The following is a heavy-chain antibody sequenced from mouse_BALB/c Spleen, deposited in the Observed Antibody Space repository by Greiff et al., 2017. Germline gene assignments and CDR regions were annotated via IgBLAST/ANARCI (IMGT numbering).Heavy chain of an antibody. CDR3: ARDMGPYYFDY. CDR1: GFTFTDYY. V-gene: IGHV7-3*02. CDR2: IRNKANGYTT. J-gene: IGHJ2*01. Sequence: DVKLVESGGGLVQPGGSLRLSCATSGFTFTDYYMSWVRQPPGKALEWLGFIRNKANGYTTEYSASVKGRFTISRDNSQSILYLQMNTLRAEDSATYYCARDMGPYYFDYWGQGTTLTVSS.